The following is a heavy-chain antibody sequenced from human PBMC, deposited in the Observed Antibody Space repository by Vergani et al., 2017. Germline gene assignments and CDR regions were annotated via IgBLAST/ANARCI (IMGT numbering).Heavy chain of an antibody. CDR2: INPSGGSK. J-gene: IGHJ4*02. D-gene: IGHD2-15*01. CDR3: ARDIESVVAATGCDY. V-gene: IGHV1-46*01. CDR1: GYTFTSYY. Sequence: QVQLVQSGAEVKKPGASVKVSCKASGYTFTSYYMHWARQAPGQGLEWMGIINPSGGSKSYPQKFQGRVTMTRDTSTSTVYMELSSLRSEDKAVYYCARDIESVVAATGCDYWGQGTLVTVSS.